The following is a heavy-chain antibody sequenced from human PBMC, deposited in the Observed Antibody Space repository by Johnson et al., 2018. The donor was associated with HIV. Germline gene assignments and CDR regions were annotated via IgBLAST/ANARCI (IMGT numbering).Heavy chain of an antibody. CDR2: IRYDGSNK. CDR1: GFTFDDYG. D-gene: IGHD1-26*01. V-gene: IGHV3-30*02. J-gene: IGHJ3*02. CDR3: AKEESGSFLAFDI. Sequence: QVQLVESGGGVVRPGGSLRLSCAAAGFTFDDYGMSWVRQAPGKGLEWVTFIRYDGSNKYYADSVKGRFTISRDNSKNTLYLQMNSLRPEDTAMFYCAKEESGSFLAFDIWGQGTMVTVSS.